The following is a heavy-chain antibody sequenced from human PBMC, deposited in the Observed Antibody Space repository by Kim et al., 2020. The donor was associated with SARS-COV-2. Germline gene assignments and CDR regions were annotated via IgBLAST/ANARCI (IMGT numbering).Heavy chain of an antibody. V-gene: IGHV3-23*01. D-gene: IGHD6-13*01. CDR2: ISDSGGST. CDR1: EFTFSNYA. CDR3: AKGTITTANIFDY. Sequence: GGSLRLSCAASEFTFSNYAMNWVRQAPGKGLEWVSGISDSGGSTYYGDSVKGRITISRDNSKNTMYLQMNSLRAEDTAVYYCAKGTITTANIFDYWGQGILGTVSS. J-gene: IGHJ4*02.